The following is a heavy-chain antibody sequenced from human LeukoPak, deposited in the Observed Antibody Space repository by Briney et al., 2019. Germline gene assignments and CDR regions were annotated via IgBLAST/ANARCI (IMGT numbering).Heavy chain of an antibody. CDR1: GYTFTGYY. CDR2: INPNSGGT. Sequence: GASVKVSCKASGYTFTGYYMHWVRQAPGRGLEWMGRINPNSGGTNYAQKFQGRVTMTRDTSISTAYMELSRLRSDDTAVYDCARAGHGSYRHDYWGQGTLVTVSS. V-gene: IGHV1-2*06. J-gene: IGHJ4*02. CDR3: ARAGHGSYRHDY. D-gene: IGHD1-26*01.